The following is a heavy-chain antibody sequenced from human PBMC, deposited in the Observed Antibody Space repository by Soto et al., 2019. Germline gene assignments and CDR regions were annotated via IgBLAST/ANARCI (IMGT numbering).Heavy chain of an antibody. CDR2: IYWDNDR. J-gene: IGHJ5*01. D-gene: IGHD3-10*01. Sequence: QITLKESGPTLVEHTQTLTLTCSCSGFSLGKSGLGVCWFRQAPGKALECLGIIYWDNDRRYNPSLKDRLSITKDTSKNKVVVAMTYMEPVDTGTYYCAQRVSYSVSWDVGWFDSWGQGTTVTVS. CDR1: GFSLGKSGLG. CDR3: AQRVSYSVSWDVGWFDS. V-gene: IGHV2-5*02.